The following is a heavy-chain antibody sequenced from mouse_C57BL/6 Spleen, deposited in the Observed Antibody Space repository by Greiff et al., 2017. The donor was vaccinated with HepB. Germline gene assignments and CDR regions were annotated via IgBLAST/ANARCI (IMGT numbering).Heavy chain of an antibody. D-gene: IGHD1-1*01. J-gene: IGHJ3*01. CDR2: IYPRDGST. V-gene: IGHV1-78*01. CDR1: GYTFTDHT. Sequence: VQVVESDAELVKPGASVKISCKVSGYTFTDHTIHWMKQRPEQGLEWIGYIYPRDGSTKYNEKFKGKATLTADKSSSKAYMQLNSLTSEDSAVYFCARSRDYYGSSPFAYWGQGTLVTVSA. CDR3: ARSRDYYGSSPFAY.